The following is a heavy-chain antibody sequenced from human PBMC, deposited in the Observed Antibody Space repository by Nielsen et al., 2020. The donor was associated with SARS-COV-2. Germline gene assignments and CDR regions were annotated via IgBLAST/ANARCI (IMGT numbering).Heavy chain of an antibody. CDR3: ARTSGDIVASKFFDY. CDR1: GFTFSSYA. D-gene: IGHD5-12*01. Sequence: GGSLRLSCAASGFTFSSYAMHWVRQAPGKGLEWVAVISYDGSNKYYADSVKGRFTISRDNSKNTLYLQMNSLRAEDTAVYYCARTSGDIVASKFFDYWGQETLVTGSS. V-gene: IGHV3-30*04. CDR2: ISYDGSNK. J-gene: IGHJ4*02.